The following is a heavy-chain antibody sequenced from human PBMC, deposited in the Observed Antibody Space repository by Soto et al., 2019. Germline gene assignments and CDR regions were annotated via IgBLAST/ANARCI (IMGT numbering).Heavy chain of an antibody. J-gene: IGHJ4*02. Sequence: EVHLFGSGGVLVQPGESLRLSCETSGFTFSNCVMTWVRQAPGKGLEWVSVITKTGDTDYADSVKGRFTISRDNSKNTVYLQMNSLRAEDTAVYYCAKGLLSGGWYAADWGQGTLVTVSS. D-gene: IGHD6-19*01. V-gene: IGHV3-23*01. CDR2: ITKTGDT. CDR1: GFTFSNCV. CDR3: AKGLLSGGWYAAD.